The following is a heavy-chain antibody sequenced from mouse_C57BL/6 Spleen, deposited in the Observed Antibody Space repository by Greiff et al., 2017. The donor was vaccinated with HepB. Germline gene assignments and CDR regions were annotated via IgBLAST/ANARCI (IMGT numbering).Heavy chain of an antibody. Sequence: EVTLVESGGGLVKPGGSLKLSCAASGFTFSDYGMHWVRQAPEKGLEWVAYISSGSSTIYYADTVKGRFTISRDNAKNTLFLRMTSLRSEDTAIYYCATYSNYGWNVDYWGQGTTLTVSS. D-gene: IGHD2-5*01. CDR1: GFTFSDYG. CDR3: ATYSNYGWNVDY. CDR2: ISSGSSTI. V-gene: IGHV5-17*01. J-gene: IGHJ2*01.